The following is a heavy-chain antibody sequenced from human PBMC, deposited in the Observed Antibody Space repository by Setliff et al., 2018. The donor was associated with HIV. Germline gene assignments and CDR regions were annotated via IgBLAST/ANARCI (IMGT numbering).Heavy chain of an antibody. V-gene: IGHV4-61*09. CDR1: GDSMSSATFY. CDR3: ARVGSVGYYRFFDY. D-gene: IGHD1-26*01. Sequence: SETLSLTCTVSGDSMSSATFYWSWVRKPAGKRLEWIGHISPSESTNYHPALKSRATISLDTSKSQVHLTLTSVTAADTAVYHCARVGSVGYYRFFDYWGQGALVTAPQ. J-gene: IGHJ4*02. CDR2: ISPSEST.